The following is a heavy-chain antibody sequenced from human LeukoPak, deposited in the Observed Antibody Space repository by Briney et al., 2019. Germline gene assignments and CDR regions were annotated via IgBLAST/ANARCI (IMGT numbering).Heavy chain of an antibody. V-gene: IGHV1-18*01. J-gene: IGHJ4*02. CDR1: GYSFVGYG. CDR2: FNPENGNT. CDR3: ARAWGRTFDY. D-gene: IGHD3-16*01. Sequence: ASVKVSCKASGYSFVGYGITWVRQAPGQGLEWMGWFNPENGNTNYSQKFQGRVTITRDTSASTAYMELSSLRSEDTAVYYCARAWGRTFDYWGQGTLVTVSS.